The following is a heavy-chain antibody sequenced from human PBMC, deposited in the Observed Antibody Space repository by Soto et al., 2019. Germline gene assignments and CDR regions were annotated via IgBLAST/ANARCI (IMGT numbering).Heavy chain of an antibody. CDR2: IYYSGST. CDR3: ARLEGLATISYYFDY. Sequence: SETLSLTCTVSGGSVSSSNYYWGWIRQSPGKGLEWIGSIYYSGSTYYNPSLESRVTISVDKFKNQFSLKVISVTAADTAVYYCARLEGLATISYYFDYWGQGTLVTVSS. V-gene: IGHV4-39*01. D-gene: IGHD3-9*01. J-gene: IGHJ4*02. CDR1: GGSVSSSNYY.